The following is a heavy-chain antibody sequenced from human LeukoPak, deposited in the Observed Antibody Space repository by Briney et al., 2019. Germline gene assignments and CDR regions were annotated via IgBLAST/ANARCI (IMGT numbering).Heavy chain of an antibody. Sequence: GGSLRLSCAASGFTFSNAWMSWVRQVPGKGLEWVGRIKSKIDGGTTDYVAPVKGRFTISRDDSKNTLYLQMNSLKTEDTAVYYCTTTDPANWEKFHSYYYGMDVWGQGTTVTVSS. D-gene: IGHD7-27*01. CDR2: IKSKIDGGTT. V-gene: IGHV3-15*01. J-gene: IGHJ6*02. CDR3: TTTDPANWEKFHSYYYGMDV. CDR1: GFTFSNAW.